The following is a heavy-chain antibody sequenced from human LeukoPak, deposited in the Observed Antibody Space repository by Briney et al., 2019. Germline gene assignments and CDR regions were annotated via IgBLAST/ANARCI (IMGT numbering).Heavy chain of an antibody. CDR3: AREGVSSWHFAY. CDR2: ISSSSSYI. D-gene: IGHD6-13*01. J-gene: IGHJ4*02. V-gene: IGHV3-21*01. Sequence: PGGSLRLSCAASGFTFSSYSMNWVREAPGKGLEWFSSISSSSSYIYYADSVKGRFTISRDNAKNSLYLQMNRLRAEETAVYYCAREGVSSWHFAYWGQGTLVTVSS. CDR1: GFTFSSYS.